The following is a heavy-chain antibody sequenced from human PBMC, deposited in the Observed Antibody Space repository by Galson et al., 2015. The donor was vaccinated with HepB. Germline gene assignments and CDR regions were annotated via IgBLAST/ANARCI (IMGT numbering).Heavy chain of an antibody. D-gene: IGHD2-2*01. J-gene: IGHJ6*03. CDR1: GYTFTSYG. V-gene: IGHV1-2*06. CDR3: ARASTSAAMRYYYMDV. CDR2: INPNSGGT. Sequence: SVKVSCKASGYTFTSYGLSWVRQAPGQGLEWMGRINPNSGGTNYAQKFQGRVTMTRDTSISTAYMGLSRLRSDDTAVYYCARASTSAAMRYYYMDVWGKGTTVTVSS.